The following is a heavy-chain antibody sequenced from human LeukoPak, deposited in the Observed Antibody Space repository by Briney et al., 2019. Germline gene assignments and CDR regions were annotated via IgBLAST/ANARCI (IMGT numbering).Heavy chain of an antibody. Sequence: SQTLSLTCTVSGGSISSGSYYWSWIRQPAGKGLEWIGRIYTSGSTNYNPSLKSRVTISVDTSKNQFSLNLSSVTAADTAVYYCARDFVHYDSSGYIPFFDYWGQGTLVTVSS. D-gene: IGHD3-22*01. J-gene: IGHJ4*02. V-gene: IGHV4-61*02. CDR3: ARDFVHYDSSGYIPFFDY. CDR1: GGSISSGSYY. CDR2: IYTSGST.